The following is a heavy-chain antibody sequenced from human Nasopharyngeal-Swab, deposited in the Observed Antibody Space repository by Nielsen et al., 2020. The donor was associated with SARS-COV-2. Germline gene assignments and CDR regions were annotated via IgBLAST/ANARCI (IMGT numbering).Heavy chain of an antibody. CDR3: ARDLYGMDV. Sequence: WIRKPPGKGLKWVAVIWYDGSNKYYADSVKGRFTISRDNSKNTLYLQMNSLRAEDTAVYYCARDLYGMDVWGQGTTVTVSS. J-gene: IGHJ6*02. D-gene: IGHD2-8*01. CDR2: IWYDGSNK. V-gene: IGHV3-33*01.